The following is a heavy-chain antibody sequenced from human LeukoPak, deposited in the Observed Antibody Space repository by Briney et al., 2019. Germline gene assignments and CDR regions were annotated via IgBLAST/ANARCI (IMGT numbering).Heavy chain of an antibody. CDR2: IYHSGST. V-gene: IGHV4-38-2*01. CDR3: ARGELVLRFLEWFTPFDP. Sequence: SETLSLTCAVSGYSISSGYYWGCIRQPPGKGLEGIASIYHSGSTYYNPSLKSRVTISVDTSKNQFSLKLSSVTAADTAVYYCARGELVLRFLEWFTPFDPWGQGTLVTVSS. CDR1: GYSISSGYY. D-gene: IGHD3-3*01. J-gene: IGHJ5*02.